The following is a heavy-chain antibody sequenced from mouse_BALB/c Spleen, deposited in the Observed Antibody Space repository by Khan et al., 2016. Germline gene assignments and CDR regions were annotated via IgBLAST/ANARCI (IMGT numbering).Heavy chain of an antibody. D-gene: IGHD2-1*01. CDR2: INPGSGGS. CDR3: ARGNYHVLFAMDY. V-gene: IGHV1-54*01. CDR1: GYAFTKYL. Sequence: QVQLQQSGAELVRPGTSVKVSCKASGYAFTKYLIEWVKQRPGQGLEWIGVINPGSGGSNYNEKFKGKATLTADKSSSTAYMQLSSLTSDDSAVYFSARGNYHVLFAMDYWGQGTSVTVSS. J-gene: IGHJ4*01.